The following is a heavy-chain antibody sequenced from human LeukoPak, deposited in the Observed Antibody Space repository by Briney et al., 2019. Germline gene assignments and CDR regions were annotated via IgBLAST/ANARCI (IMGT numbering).Heavy chain of an antibody. J-gene: IGHJ4*02. CDR2: IYYSGST. CDR1: GGSISSYY. Sequence: SETLSLTCTVSGGSISSYYWSWIRQPPGKGLEWIGYIYYSGSTNYNPSLKSRVTISVDTSKNQFSLKLSSVTAADTAVYYCVGFGELPNFDYWGQGTLVTVSS. V-gene: IGHV4-59*08. D-gene: IGHD3-10*01. CDR3: VGFGELPNFDY.